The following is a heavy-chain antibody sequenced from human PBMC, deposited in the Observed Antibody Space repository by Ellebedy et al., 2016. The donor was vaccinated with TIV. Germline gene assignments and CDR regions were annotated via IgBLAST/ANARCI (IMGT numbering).Heavy chain of an antibody. D-gene: IGHD3-10*01. CDR2: LIPMYGKT. V-gene: IGHV1-69*13. CDR1: GVTFSRSA. CDR3: ARGEYRNWFDP. Sequence: AASVKVSCKASGVTFSRSAASWARQPLGQGDEWMGTLIPMYGKTHYAQKLQGRVTIAADESTNTAFMELSSLKSEDTAIYYCARGEYRNWFDPWGQGTLVTVSS. J-gene: IGHJ5*02.